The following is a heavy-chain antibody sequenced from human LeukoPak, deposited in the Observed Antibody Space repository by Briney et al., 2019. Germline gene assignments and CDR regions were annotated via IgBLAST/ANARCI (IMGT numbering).Heavy chain of an antibody. CDR3: ARDDHGSGSYPLAFDI. J-gene: IGHJ3*02. CDR2: INWNGGST. Sequence: GGSLRLSCAASGFTFDDYGMSWVRQAPGKGLEWVSGINWNGGSTGYADSVKGRFTISRDNAKNSLYLQMNSLRAEDTALYHCARDDHGSGSYPLAFDIWGQGTMVTVSS. CDR1: GFTFDDYG. V-gene: IGHV3-20*01. D-gene: IGHD3-10*01.